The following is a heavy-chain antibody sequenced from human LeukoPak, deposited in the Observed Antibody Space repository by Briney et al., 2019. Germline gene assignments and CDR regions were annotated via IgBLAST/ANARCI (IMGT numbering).Heavy chain of an antibody. D-gene: IGHD5-12*01. J-gene: IGHJ4*02. CDR2: ISGSGGST. Sequence: GGSLRLSCAASGFTFSSYAMSWVRQAPGKGLEWVSAISGSGGSTYYADSVKGRFTISRDNSKNTLYLQMNSLRAEDTAVYYCAKDQISGYSGYDYDQGDWGQGTLVTVSS. CDR3: AKDQISGYSGYDYDQGD. CDR1: GFTFSSYA. V-gene: IGHV3-23*01.